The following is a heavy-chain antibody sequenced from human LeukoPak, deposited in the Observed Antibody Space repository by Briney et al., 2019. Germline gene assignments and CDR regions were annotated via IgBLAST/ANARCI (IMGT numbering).Heavy chain of an antibody. D-gene: IGHD4-17*01. Sequence: GASVKVSCKASGYTFTGYYMHWVRQAPGQGLEWMGWINPNSSGTNYAQKFQGRVTMTRDTSISTAYMELSRLRSDDTAVYYCARDYSVSYYYYYYMDVWGKGTTVTVSS. V-gene: IGHV1-2*02. CDR2: INPNSSGT. CDR1: GYTFTGYY. J-gene: IGHJ6*03. CDR3: ARDYSVSYYYYYYMDV.